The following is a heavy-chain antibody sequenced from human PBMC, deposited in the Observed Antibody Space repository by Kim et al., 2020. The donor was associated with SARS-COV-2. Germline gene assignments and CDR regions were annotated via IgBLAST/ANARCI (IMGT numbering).Heavy chain of an antibody. J-gene: IGHJ2*01. D-gene: IGHD6-25*01. V-gene: IGHV4-59*01. CDR3: AREPSSGWYFDL. Sequence: NSTPSTTSRVTISVAPSKNPFSLKLTSVTAADTAVYYCAREPSSGWYFDLWGRGTLVTVSS.